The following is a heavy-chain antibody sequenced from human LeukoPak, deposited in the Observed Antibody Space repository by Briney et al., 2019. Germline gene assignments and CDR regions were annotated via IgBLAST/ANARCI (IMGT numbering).Heavy chain of an antibody. D-gene: IGHD1-1*01. J-gene: IGHJ4*02. V-gene: IGHV1-69*13. CDR1: GGTFSSYA. Sequence: SVKVSCKASGGTFSSYAISWVRQAPGRGLEWMGGIIPIFDTGNYAQKFQGRVTITADESTSTVYMELSSLRSEDTAVYYCARVGTRYFDYWGQGTLVTVSS. CDR2: IIPIFDTG. CDR3: ARVGTRYFDY.